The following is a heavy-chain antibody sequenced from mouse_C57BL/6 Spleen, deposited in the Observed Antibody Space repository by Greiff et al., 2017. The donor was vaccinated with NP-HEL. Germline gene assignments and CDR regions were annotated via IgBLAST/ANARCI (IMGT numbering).Heavy chain of an antibody. Sequence: VQLQQSGPELVKPGASVKISCKASGYTFTDYYMNWVKQSHGKSLEWIGDINPNNGGTSYNQKFKGKATLTVDKSSSTAYMELRSLTSEDSAVXYCARSDDYRGSAMDYWGQGTSVTVSS. CDR2: INPNNGGT. D-gene: IGHD2-4*01. CDR3: ARSDDYRGSAMDY. CDR1: GYTFTDYY. V-gene: IGHV1-26*01. J-gene: IGHJ4*01.